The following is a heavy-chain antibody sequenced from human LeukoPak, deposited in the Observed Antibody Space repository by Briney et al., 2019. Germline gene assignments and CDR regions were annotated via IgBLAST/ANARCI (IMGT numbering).Heavy chain of an antibody. Sequence: GSLRLSCAASGFTFNTCGMQWVRQAPGKGLEWVAVISYDGSNKYFADSVKGRFTISRDNSKNTLYLQMNSLRAEDTALYYCAADYYASGGPTGYWGQRILVTVSS. CDR1: GFTFNTCG. D-gene: IGHD3-22*01. J-gene: IGHJ4*02. CDR3: AADYYASGGPTGY. CDR2: ISYDGSNK. V-gene: IGHV3-30*03.